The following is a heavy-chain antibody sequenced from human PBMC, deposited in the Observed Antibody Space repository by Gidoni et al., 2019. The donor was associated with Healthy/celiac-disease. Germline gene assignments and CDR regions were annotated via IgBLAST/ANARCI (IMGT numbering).Heavy chain of an antibody. V-gene: IGHV3-53*01. Sequence: EVQLVESGGGWIQPGGSLRLSCAASGFTVSSNDMSWVRQAPGKGLEWVSVIYSGGSTYYADSVKGRFTISRDNSKNTLYLQMNSLRAEDTAVYYCARVWFGELFPDYWGQGTLVTVSS. D-gene: IGHD3-10*01. J-gene: IGHJ4*02. CDR2: IYSGGST. CDR3: ARVWFGELFPDY. CDR1: GFTVSSND.